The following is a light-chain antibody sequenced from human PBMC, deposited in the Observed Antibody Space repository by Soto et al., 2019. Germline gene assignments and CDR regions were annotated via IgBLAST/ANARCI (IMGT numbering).Light chain of an antibody. CDR2: WAS. J-gene: IGKJ2*01. CDR3: QQYYTTPYT. V-gene: IGKV4-1*01. CDR1: QSVLYSSDNKNY. Sequence: DIVMTQSPDSLAVSLGERATINCKSSQSVLYSSDNKNYLAWYQQKPGQPPELLIYWASTRESGVPDRFSGSGSGTDFTLTISSLQAGDVAVYYCQQYYTTPYTFGQGTKLEIK.